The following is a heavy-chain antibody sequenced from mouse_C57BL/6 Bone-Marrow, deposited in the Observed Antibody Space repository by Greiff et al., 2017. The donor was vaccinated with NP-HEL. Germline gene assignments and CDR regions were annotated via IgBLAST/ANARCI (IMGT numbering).Heavy chain of an antibody. J-gene: IGHJ1*03. CDR3: ARRVRYRGYFDV. V-gene: IGHV1-76*01. D-gene: IGHD1-1*01. CDR2: IYPGSGNT. Sequence: QVQLQQSGAELVRPGASVKLSCKASGYTFTDYYINWVKQRPGQGLEWIARIYPGSGNTYYNEKFKGKATLTAEKSSSTAYMQLSSLTSEDSAVYFCARRVRYRGYFDVWGTGTTVTVSS. CDR1: GYTFTDYY.